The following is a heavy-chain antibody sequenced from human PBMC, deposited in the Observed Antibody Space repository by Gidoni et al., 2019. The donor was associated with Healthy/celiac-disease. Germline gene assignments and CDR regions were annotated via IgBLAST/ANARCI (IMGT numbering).Heavy chain of an antibody. CDR1: GGTFSSYA. J-gene: IGHJ3*02. CDR2: IIPIFGTA. D-gene: IGHD3-16*02. CDR3: ARLAITFGGVIVPDAFDI. Sequence: QVQLVQSGAEVKKPGSSVKVSCKASGGTFSSYAISWVRQAPGQGLEWMGGIIPIFGTANYAQKFQGRVTITADESTSTAYMELSSLRSEDTAVYYCARLAITFGGVIVPDAFDIWGQGTMVTVSS. V-gene: IGHV1-69*01.